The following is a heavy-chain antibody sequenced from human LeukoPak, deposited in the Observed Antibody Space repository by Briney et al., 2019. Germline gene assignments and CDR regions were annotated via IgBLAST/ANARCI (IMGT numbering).Heavy chain of an antibody. Sequence: PGGSLRLSCAASGFTFSSYEMNWVRQAPGKGLEWVSYISSSGSTIYYADSVKGRFTISRDNAKNSLYLQMNSLRAEDTAVYYCARAMGQYSPRARFDPWGQGTLVTVSS. V-gene: IGHV3-48*03. J-gene: IGHJ5*02. D-gene: IGHD5-18*01. CDR1: GFTFSSYE. CDR2: ISSSGSTI. CDR3: ARAMGQYSPRARFDP.